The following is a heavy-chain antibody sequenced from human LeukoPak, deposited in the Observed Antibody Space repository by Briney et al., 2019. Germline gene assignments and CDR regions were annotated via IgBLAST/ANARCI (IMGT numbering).Heavy chain of an antibody. J-gene: IGHJ4*02. CDR1: GFSFSDHY. Sequence: PGGSLRLSCAASGFSFSDHYVDWVRQAPGKGLEWVGRIRNKANSYTTEYAASVTGRFTISRDESKNSVYLQTNSLKTEDTAVYYCLRSSYSSGWFGDYWGQGILVTVSS. V-gene: IGHV3-72*01. CDR3: LRSSYSSGWFGDY. D-gene: IGHD6-19*01. CDR2: IRNKANSYTT.